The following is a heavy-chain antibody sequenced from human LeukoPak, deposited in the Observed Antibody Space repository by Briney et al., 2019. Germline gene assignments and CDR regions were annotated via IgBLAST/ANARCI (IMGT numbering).Heavy chain of an antibody. J-gene: IGHJ4*02. CDR3: AYYDILTGYSVFDY. CDR2: IYTSGST. D-gene: IGHD3-9*01. Sequence: PSQTLSLTCTVSGGSISSGSYYWRWIRQPAGKGLEWIGRIYTSGSTNYNPSLKSRVTISVDTSKNQFSLKLSSVTAADTAVYYCAYYDILTGYSVFDYWGQGTLVTVSS. V-gene: IGHV4-61*02. CDR1: GGSISSGSYY.